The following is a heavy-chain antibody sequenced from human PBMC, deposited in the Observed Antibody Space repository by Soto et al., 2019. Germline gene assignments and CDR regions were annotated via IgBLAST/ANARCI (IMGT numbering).Heavy chain of an antibody. V-gene: IGHV3-21*01. CDR1: GFTFSSYS. D-gene: IGHD2-15*01. Sequence: GGSLRLSCAASGFTFSSYSLNWVRQAPGKGLEWVSSITSSGASIYYADSVKGRFTISRDNAKNSLYLQMNSLRAEDTAVYYCAREGSDGSGDVGDYYYMDVWGKGTTVTVSS. CDR3: AREGSDGSGDVGDYYYMDV. J-gene: IGHJ6*03. CDR2: ITSSGASI.